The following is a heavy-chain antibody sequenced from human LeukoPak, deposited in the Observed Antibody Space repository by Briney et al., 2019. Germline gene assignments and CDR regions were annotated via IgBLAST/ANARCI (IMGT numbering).Heavy chain of an antibody. V-gene: IGHV1-3*01. CDR2: INAGNGNT. Sequence: GASVKVSCKASGYTLTSNAMHWVRQAPGQRLEWMGWINAGNGNTKYSQKFQGRVTITRDTSASTAYMELSSLRSEDTAVYYCARGSISGVATIELDFDYWGQGTLVTVSS. J-gene: IGHJ4*02. CDR3: ARGSISGVATIELDFDY. CDR1: GYTLTSNA. D-gene: IGHD5-12*01.